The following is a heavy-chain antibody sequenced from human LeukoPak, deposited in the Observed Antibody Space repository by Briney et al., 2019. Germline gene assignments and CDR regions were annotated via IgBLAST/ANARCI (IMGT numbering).Heavy chain of an antibody. CDR2: ISGSGGST. CDR1: GFTFSTFA. V-gene: IGHV3-23*01. D-gene: IGHD3-22*01. J-gene: IGHJ6*03. CDR3: AKRGSRGSYYDGNYYYMDV. Sequence: PGGSLRLSCAASGFTFSTFAMIWVRQPPGKGLEWVSAISGSGGSTYYADSVKGRFSISRDNSKNTLYLQMNSLRAEDTAVYYCAKRGSRGSYYDGNYYYMDVWGKGTTVTISS.